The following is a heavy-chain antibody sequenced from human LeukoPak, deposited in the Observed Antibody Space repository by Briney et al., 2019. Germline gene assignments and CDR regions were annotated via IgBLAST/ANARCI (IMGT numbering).Heavy chain of an antibody. CDR3: ARSPVTYSDFYFDY. Sequence: SVKVSCKASGGTFSSYAISWVRQAPGQGLEWMGGIIPIFGTANYAQKFQGRVTITADKSTSTAYMELSSLRSEDTAVYYCARSPVTYSDFYFDYWGQGTLVTVSS. D-gene: IGHD4-11*01. J-gene: IGHJ4*02. V-gene: IGHV1-69*06. CDR1: GGTFSSYA. CDR2: IIPIFGTA.